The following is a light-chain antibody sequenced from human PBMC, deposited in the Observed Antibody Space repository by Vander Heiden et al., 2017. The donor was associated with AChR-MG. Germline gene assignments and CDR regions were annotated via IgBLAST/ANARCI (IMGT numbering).Light chain of an antibody. Sequence: QSVLTQPPSVSGAPGQRVTISCPGSSSNSGAGYDVHWYQQLPGTAPKLLIYGNSNRPSGVPDRFSGSKSGTSASLAITGLQAEDEADYYCQSYDSSLSDVVFGGGTKLTVL. CDR1: SSNSGAGYD. CDR3: QSYDSSLSDVV. CDR2: GNS. J-gene: IGLJ2*01. V-gene: IGLV1-40*01.